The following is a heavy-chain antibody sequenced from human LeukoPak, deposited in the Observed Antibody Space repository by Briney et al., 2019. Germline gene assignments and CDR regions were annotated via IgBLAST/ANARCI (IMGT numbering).Heavy chain of an antibody. D-gene: IGHD6-19*01. J-gene: IGHJ6*02. CDR3: ARDSSGWYHGMDV. V-gene: IGHV3-21*01. Sequence: GGSLRLSCAASGFTFSSYSMNWVRQAPGKGLEWVSAISSSSSYIHYADSVKGRFTISRDNAKNSLYLQMNSLRADDTAVYYCARDSSGWYHGMDVGGQGTTVTVSS. CDR2: ISSSSSYI. CDR1: GFTFSSYS.